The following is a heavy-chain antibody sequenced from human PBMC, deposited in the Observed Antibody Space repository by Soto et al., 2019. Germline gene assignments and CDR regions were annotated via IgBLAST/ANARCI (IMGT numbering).Heavy chain of an antibody. Sequence: ASVKVSCKASGGTFSSYAISWVRQAPGQGLEWMGGIIPIFGTANYAQKLQGRVTISADESTSTAYMELGSLRSEDTAVYYCARFRGIFGSSWYEGYYYGMDVWGQGTTVTVSS. V-gene: IGHV1-69*13. CDR1: GGTFSSYA. CDR2: IIPIFGTA. J-gene: IGHJ6*02. D-gene: IGHD6-13*01. CDR3: ARFRGIFGSSWYEGYYYGMDV.